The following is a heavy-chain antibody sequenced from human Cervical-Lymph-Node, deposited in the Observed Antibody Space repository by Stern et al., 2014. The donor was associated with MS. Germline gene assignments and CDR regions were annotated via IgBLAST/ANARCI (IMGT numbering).Heavy chain of an antibody. V-gene: IGHV4-59*01. Sequence: QLQLQESGPGLVRPSETLSLTCTVSGGSITSYYWSWIRQPPGKGLEWIGHIYYIGSTNYNPSLKSRVTISVDTSKNQFSLKMTSVTAADTAVYYCARDRGELGVDYWGQGTLVTVSS. CDR3: ARDRGELGVDY. J-gene: IGHJ4*02. CDR1: GGSITSYY. CDR2: IYYIGST. D-gene: IGHD2-8*01.